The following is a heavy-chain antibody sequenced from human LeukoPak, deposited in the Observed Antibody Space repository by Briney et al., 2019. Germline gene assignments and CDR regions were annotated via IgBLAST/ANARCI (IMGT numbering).Heavy chain of an antibody. Sequence: WASVTVSCKASGYTFTGYYMHWVRQAPGLGLEWMGRINPNSGDTNYAQKFQDRVTMTTDTSTSTAYMELRSLRSDDTAVYYCARGYDSSGYYEGTVDWFDPWGQGTLVTVSS. CDR3: ARGYDSSGYYEGTVDWFDP. J-gene: IGHJ5*02. CDR1: GYTFTGYY. D-gene: IGHD3-22*01. CDR2: INPNSGDT. V-gene: IGHV1-2*06.